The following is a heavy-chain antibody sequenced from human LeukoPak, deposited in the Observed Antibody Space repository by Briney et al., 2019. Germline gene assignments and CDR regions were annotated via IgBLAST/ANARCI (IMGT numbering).Heavy chain of an antibody. J-gene: IGHJ4*02. CDR3: ARLYYGGNSEGEDFDY. D-gene: IGHD4-23*01. CDR2: IYYSGST. CDR1: GGSISSSSYY. Sequence: SETLSLTCTVSGGSISSSSYYWGWIRQPPGKGLEWIGSIYYSGSTYYNPSLKSRVTISVDTSKNQFSLKLSSVTAADTAVYYCARLYYGGNSEGEDFDYWGQGTLVTVSS. V-gene: IGHV4-39*01.